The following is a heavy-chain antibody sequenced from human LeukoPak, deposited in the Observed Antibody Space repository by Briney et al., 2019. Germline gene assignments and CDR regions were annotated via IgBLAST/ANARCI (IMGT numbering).Heavy chain of an antibody. D-gene: IGHD3-3*01. CDR2: IIPIFGIA. V-gene: IGHV1-69*05. J-gene: IGHJ4*02. Sequence: SVKVSCKASGGTFSSYAISWVRQAPGQGLEWMGRIIPIFGIANYAQKFQGRVTITTDESTSTAYMELSSLRSEDTAVYYCAGVPIFGVVITESFDYWGQGTLVTASS. CDR3: AGVPIFGVVITESFDY. CDR1: GGTFSSYA.